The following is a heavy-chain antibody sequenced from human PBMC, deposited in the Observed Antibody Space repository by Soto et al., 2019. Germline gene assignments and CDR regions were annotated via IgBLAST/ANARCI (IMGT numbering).Heavy chain of an antibody. V-gene: IGHV4-4*07. D-gene: IGHD5-12*01. CDR3: ARDRRDGYKRYFEF. J-gene: IGHJ4*02. CDR1: GTSVGNYY. CDR2: IYSSGSP. Sequence: PSETLSLTCTVSGTSVGNYYWSWIRQPAGKGLEWIGRIYSSGSPKYNPSLKSRVTMSLDTSKNQFSLTLNSVTSADTAVYFCARDRRDGYKRYFEFWGQGNQVTVSS.